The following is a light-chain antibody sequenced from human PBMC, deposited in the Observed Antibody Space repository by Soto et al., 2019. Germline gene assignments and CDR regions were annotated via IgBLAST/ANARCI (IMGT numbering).Light chain of an antibody. CDR1: SSDVGGFNY. V-gene: IGLV2-14*01. Sequence: QSVLTQPASVSGSPGQSITISCTGTSSDVGGFNYVSWYQQHPAKAPKLIIFDVSNRPSGVSNRFSGSKSGNTASLTISGLQAEDEADYYCASYTSSITVVFGGGTQLTVL. J-gene: IGLJ2*01. CDR2: DVS. CDR3: ASYTSSITVV.